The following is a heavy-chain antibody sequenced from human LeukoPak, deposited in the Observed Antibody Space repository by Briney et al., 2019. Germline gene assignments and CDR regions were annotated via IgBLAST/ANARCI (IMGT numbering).Heavy chain of an antibody. J-gene: IGHJ4*02. V-gene: IGHV3-53*01. CDR2: IYSGGST. Sequence: GGSLRLSCAASGFNASDSYISWVRQAPGKGLEWVSVIYSGGSTKYADSVKARFTISRDNSKNTVYLQMNSLRADDTAVYYCARATLDHWGQGTLVTVSS. CDR3: ARATLDH. CDR1: GFNASDSY.